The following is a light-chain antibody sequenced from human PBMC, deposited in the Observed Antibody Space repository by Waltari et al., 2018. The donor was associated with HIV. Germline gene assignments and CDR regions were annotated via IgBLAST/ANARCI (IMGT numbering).Light chain of an antibody. CDR2: DTS. CDR1: QSVGSY. J-gene: IGKJ5*01. V-gene: IGKV3-11*01. Sequence: EIVLTQSPATLSLSPGERATLSYRASQSVGSYLAWYQQKPGQAPRLLIFDTSNRATGIPARFSGSGSGTDFTLSINSLEPEDFAIYYCQQRSKWPPVAFGQGTRLEIK. CDR3: QQRSKWPPVA.